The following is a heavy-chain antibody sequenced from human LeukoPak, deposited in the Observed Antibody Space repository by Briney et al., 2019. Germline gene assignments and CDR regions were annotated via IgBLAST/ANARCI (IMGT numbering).Heavy chain of an antibody. CDR3: ARDYDFDVY. CDR2: INSDGRST. CDR1: GFTFSSYW. Sequence: PGGSLRLSCAASGFTFSSYWMHWVRQAPGKGLVWVSHINSDGRSTSYADSVKGRFTISTDNAKNTLYLQMNSLRAEDTAVYYCARDYDFDVYWGQGTLVSVSS. V-gene: IGHV3-74*01. D-gene: IGHD3-3*01. J-gene: IGHJ4*02.